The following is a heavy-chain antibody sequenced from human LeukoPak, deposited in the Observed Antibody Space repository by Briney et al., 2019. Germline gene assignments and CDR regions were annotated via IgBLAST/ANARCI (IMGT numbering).Heavy chain of an antibody. V-gene: IGHV4-59*04. CDR2: IYHSGST. CDR1: GGSISSYY. Sequence: SETLSLTCTVSGGSISSYYWSWIRQPPGKGLEWIGYIYHSGSTYYNPSLKSRVTISVDRSKNQFSLKLSSVTAADTAVYYCAGYSYGSGVYWGQGTLVTVSS. J-gene: IGHJ4*02. CDR3: AGYSYGSGVY. D-gene: IGHD5-18*01.